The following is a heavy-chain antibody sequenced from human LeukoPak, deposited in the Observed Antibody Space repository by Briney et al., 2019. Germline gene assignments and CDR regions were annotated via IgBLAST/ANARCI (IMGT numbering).Heavy chain of an antibody. CDR2: NYNSVRT. CDR3: VRDLVATIDHYYYGMDV. V-gene: IGHV4-61*01. CDR1: GGSVSSGSYY. Sequence: SETLSLTCIVSGGSVSSGSYYWSWIRQPPGKGLEWIGYNYNSVRTNYNPSLKSRVTISVDTSKNQLSLKLSSVTAADTAVYFCVRDLVATIDHYYYGMDVWGQGTTVTVSS. D-gene: IGHD5-12*01. J-gene: IGHJ6*02.